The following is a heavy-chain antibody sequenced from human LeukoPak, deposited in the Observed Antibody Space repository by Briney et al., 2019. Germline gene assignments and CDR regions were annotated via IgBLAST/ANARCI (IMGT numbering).Heavy chain of an antibody. V-gene: IGHV4-59*02. D-gene: IGHD4-11*01. CDR3: ARDFGVSSNYDWYFDL. J-gene: IGHJ2*01. CDR1: GGSVSSHV. CDR2: ISYSGGT. Sequence: PSETLSLTCTVFGGSVSSHVWSWIRQPPGKGLEWVGYISYSGGTNYNPSLKSRVTMSLDTSKNQFSLNLSSVTAADTAVYFCARDFGVSSNYDWYFDLWGRGTLVTVSS.